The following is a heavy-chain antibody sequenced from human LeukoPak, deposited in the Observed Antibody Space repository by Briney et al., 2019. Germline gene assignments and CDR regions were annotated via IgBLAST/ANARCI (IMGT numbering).Heavy chain of an antibody. CDR2: INMDGINT. CDR1: GFTFSNYW. CDR3: ARDLGQYYDTSDNWFDP. Sequence: GGSLRLSCAASGFTFSNYWMHWVRQAPGKGLVWVSRINMDGINTSYADSVRGRFTISRDNAKNTLNLQMNSLRAEDTAVYYCARDLGQYYDTSDNWFDPWGQGTLVTVSS. D-gene: IGHD3-22*01. J-gene: IGHJ5*02. V-gene: IGHV3-74*01.